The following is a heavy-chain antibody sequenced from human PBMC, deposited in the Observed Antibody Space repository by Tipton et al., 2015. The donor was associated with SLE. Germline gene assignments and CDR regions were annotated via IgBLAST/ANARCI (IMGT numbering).Heavy chain of an antibody. D-gene: IGHD2-21*02. CDR2: IYTSGST. V-gene: IGHV4-61*02. CDR1: GGSISSGGYS. J-gene: IGHJ6*02. CDR3: ARGMVTWRGAIIGVDV. Sequence: TLSLTCVVSGGSISSGGYSWSWIRQPAGKGLEWIGRIYTSGSTNYNPSLKSRVTISVDTAKNQFSLRLSSVTAADTAVYYCARGMVTWRGAIIGVDVWGPGTTVNVSS.